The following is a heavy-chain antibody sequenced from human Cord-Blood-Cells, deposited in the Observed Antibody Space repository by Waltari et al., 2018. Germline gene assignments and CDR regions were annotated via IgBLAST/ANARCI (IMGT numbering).Heavy chain of an antibody. CDR3: ARFEAAAAGSKYYFDY. V-gene: IGHV1-69*01. CDR2: IIPIFGTA. Sequence: QVQLVQSGAEVTKPGSSVKVSCKASGGTFSSYAISWVRKAPGQGLEWMGGIIPIFGTANYAQKFQGRVTITADESTSTAYMELSSLRSEDTAVYYCARFEAAAAGSKYYFDYWGQGTLVTVSS. CDR1: GGTFSSYA. J-gene: IGHJ4*02. D-gene: IGHD6-13*01.